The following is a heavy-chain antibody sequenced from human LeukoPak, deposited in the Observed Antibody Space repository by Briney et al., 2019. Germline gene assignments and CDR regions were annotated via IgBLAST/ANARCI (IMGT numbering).Heavy chain of an antibody. J-gene: IGHJ4*02. CDR3: AKDYSSGWYDY. V-gene: IGHV3-23*01. Sequence: PGGSLRLSCAASGFTFSGFAMNGVRQAPGKGREWVSTISGTGDSTNYADAVRGRFTISRDNSKNTLSLQLNSLRAEDTAVYYCAKDYSSGWYDYWGQGTLVTVSS. CDR2: ISGTGDST. CDR1: GFTFSGFA. D-gene: IGHD6-19*01.